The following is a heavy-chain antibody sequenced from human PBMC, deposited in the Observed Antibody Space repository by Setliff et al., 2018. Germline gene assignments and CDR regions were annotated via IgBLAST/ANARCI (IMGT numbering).Heavy chain of an antibody. CDR2: VFYNGAA. Sequence: SETLSLTCAVSDASIMAWIRQPPGKGLEFIGYVFYNGAAKYDPSLKSRVTMSVDTSKTQLSLKLNSMTTADTAVYYCARGGTYRYFDYWGQGALVTVSS. V-gene: IGHV4-59*01. CDR1: DASIM. CDR3: ARGGTYRYFDY. J-gene: IGHJ4*02.